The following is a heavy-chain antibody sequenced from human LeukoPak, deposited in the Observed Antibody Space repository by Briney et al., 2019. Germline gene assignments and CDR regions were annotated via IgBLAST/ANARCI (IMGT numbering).Heavy chain of an antibody. CDR3: ARGTEYFDWLLAPNHYGMDV. D-gene: IGHD3-9*01. J-gene: IGHJ6*02. CDR1: GGSISSYY. CDR2: IYYSGST. V-gene: IGHV4-59*01. Sequence: SETLSLTCTVSGGSISSYYWSWIRQPPGKGLEWIGYIYYSGSTDYNPSLKSRVIISVDTSKNQFSLKLSSVTAADTAVYYCARGTEYFDWLLAPNHYGMDVWGQGTTVTVSS.